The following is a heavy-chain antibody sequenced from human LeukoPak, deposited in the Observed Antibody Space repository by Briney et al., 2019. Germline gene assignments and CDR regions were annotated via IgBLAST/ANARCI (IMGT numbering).Heavy chain of an antibody. CDR2: IKQEGIEK. CDR1: GFTFSGYW. J-gene: IGHJ4*02. Sequence: GGSLRLSCAASGFTFSGYWMSWVREAPGEGLEWVANIKQEGIEKYYVDSVKGRFTTSRDNAKNSLYLQMNSLRAEDTAVYYCARARTAGATNPHFFDYWGQGTLVTVSS. D-gene: IGHD1-26*01. V-gene: IGHV3-7*04. CDR3: ARARTAGATNPHFFDY.